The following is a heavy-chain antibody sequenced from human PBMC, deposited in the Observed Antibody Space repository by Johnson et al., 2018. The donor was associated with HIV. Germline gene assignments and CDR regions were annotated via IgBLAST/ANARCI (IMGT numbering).Heavy chain of an antibody. V-gene: IGHV3-7*05. Sequence: VQLVESGGGLVQPGGSLRLSCAASGFTFSSYWMSWVRQAPGKGLEWVANIKQDGSEKYYVDSVKGRFTISRDNAKNSLYLQMNSLRAEDTAVYYCASHQTAGLRLGDLSSYDAFDIWGQGTMVTVSS. CDR3: ASHQTAGLRLGDLSSYDAFDI. CDR1: GFTFSSYW. D-gene: IGHD3-16*02. J-gene: IGHJ3*02. CDR2: IKQDGSEK.